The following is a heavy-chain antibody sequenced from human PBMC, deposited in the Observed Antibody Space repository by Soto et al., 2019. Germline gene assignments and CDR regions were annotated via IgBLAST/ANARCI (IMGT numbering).Heavy chain of an antibody. CDR1: GFSFSTYW. Sequence: PGRSLRLSCAASGFSFSTYWMHWVRQAPGKGLVWVSHINSDGSSTSYADSVKGRFTISRDNAKNTLYLQFNSLRAEDTAMYYCARGEYYYDSSGYYYNFDYWGQGTLVTVSS. CDR2: INSDGSST. V-gene: IGHV3-74*01. CDR3: ARGEYYYDSSGYYYNFDY. J-gene: IGHJ4*02. D-gene: IGHD3-22*01.